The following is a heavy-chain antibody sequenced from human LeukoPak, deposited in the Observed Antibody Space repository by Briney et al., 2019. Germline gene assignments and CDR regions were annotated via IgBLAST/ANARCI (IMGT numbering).Heavy chain of an antibody. Sequence: SETLSLTCTVSGGSISSSGYYWGWIRQPPGKGLEWIGSIYYSGSTYYNPSLKSRVTISVDTSKNQFSLKLSSVTAADTAVYYCASPHQDSSGYYYDLWGQGTLVTVSS. CDR1: GGSISSSGYY. J-gene: IGHJ5*02. CDR3: ASPHQDSSGYYYDL. V-gene: IGHV4-39*01. D-gene: IGHD3-22*01. CDR2: IYYSGST.